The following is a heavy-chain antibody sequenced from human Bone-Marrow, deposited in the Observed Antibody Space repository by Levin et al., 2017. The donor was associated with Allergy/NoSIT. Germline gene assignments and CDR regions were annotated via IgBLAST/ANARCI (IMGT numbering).Heavy chain of an antibody. CDR1: GGSIRTAYW. J-gene: IGHJ4*02. CDR2: VYHNGET. D-gene: IGHD4-23*01. Sequence: SQTLSLPCAVSGGSIRTAYWWVWVRQPPGKGLQWIGSVYHNGETYYNPSLKSRVTMSVDTSTNHFSLRLSSVTAADTAVYYCARQLAVGRWSFDYWGQGTLVTVSS. V-gene: IGHV4-38-2*01. CDR3: ARQLAVGRWSFDY.